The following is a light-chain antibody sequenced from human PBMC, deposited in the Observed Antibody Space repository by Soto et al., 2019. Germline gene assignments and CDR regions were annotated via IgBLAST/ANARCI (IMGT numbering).Light chain of an antibody. J-gene: IGLJ1*01. CDR2: DHA. Sequence: SVNRPPPSRSGSPGQRVTISCAGSSSNIGAGFGVHWYQQLPGTAPKLLIFDHANRPSGVPDRFSGSKSGTSASLAITGLQAADEADYYCQSYDSSLRGSVFGTGTKVTVL. V-gene: IGLV1-40*01. CDR3: QSYDSSLRGSV. CDR1: SSNIGAGFG.